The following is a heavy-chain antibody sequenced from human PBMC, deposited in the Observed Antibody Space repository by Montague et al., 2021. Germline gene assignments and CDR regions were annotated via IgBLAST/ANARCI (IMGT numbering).Heavy chain of an antibody. CDR1: GGSISSSSYC. J-gene: IGHJ6*02. Sequence: SETLSLTCTVSGGSISSSSYCWGWIRQPPGKGLEWIGSIYYSGSTYYNPSLKSRVTLSVDTSKNQFSLKLSSVTAADTAVYYCARHVIGDYGLDVWGQGTTVTVSS. D-gene: IGHD3-16*02. CDR3: ARHVIGDYGLDV. V-gene: IGHV4-39*01. CDR2: IYYSGST.